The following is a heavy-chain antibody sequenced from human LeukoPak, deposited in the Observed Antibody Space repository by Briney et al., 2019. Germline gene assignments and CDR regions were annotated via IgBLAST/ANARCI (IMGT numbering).Heavy chain of an antibody. J-gene: IGHJ6*02. CDR1: GFTFSSYA. CDR2: ISGSGGST. Sequence: GGSLRLSCAASGFTFSSYAMSWVRQAPGKGLEWVSAISGSGGSTYYADSVKGRFTISRGNSKNTLYLQMNSLRAEDTAVYYCAAPRPYCSSTSCHSYYYYGMDVWGQGTTVTVSS. V-gene: IGHV3-23*01. CDR3: AAPRPYCSSTSCHSYYYYGMDV. D-gene: IGHD2-2*01.